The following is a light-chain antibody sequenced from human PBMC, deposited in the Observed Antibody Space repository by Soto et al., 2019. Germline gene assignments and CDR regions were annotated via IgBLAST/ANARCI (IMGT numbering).Light chain of an antibody. Sequence: IQLTQKPSSLSASVGDRVTTTCRASQGINTFLAWYQQKAGKAPKLLIYAASTLQSGVPSRFSGSGSGTDFTLTISSLQSEDFAPYYCPQLNSYPITFGQGARLEF. CDR2: AAS. J-gene: IGKJ5*01. CDR1: QGINTF. CDR3: PQLNSYPIT. V-gene: IGKV1-9*01.